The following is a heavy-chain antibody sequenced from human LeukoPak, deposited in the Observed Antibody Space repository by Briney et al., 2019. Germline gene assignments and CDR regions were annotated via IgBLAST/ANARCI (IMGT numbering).Heavy chain of an antibody. D-gene: IGHD2/OR15-2a*01. V-gene: IGHV4-31*03. CDR2: IYYGGST. CDR1: GGSISSGGYY. CDR3: ARETISARQDY. J-gene: IGHJ4*02. Sequence: SQTLSLTCTVSGGSISSGGYYWSWIRQHPGKGLEWLGYIYYGGSTYYKPSLKSRVTISVDTSKNQFSLKLSSVTAADTAVYYCARETISARQDYWGQGTLVTVSS.